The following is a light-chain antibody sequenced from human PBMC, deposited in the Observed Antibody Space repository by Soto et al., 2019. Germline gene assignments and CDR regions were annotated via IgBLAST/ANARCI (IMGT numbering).Light chain of an antibody. J-gene: IGKJ1*01. CDR3: QQYNSYRA. V-gene: IGKV1-5*03. CDR1: QSIGSW. CDR2: KAS. Sequence: DIQMTPSPSTLSASVGDRVTISCRASQSIGSWLAWYQQKPGKAPKLLIYKASSLESGVPSRFSGSGSGTEFTLTISSLQPDDFATYYCQQYNSYRAFGQGTKVGIK.